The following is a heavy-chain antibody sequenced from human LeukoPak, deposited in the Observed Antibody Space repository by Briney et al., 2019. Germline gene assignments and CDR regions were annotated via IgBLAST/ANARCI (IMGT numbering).Heavy chain of an antibody. CDR2: IYYSGST. J-gene: IGHJ4*02. Sequence: KTSETLSLTCTVSGGSISSSSYYWGWIRQPPGNGLEWIGSIYYSGSTYYNPSLKSRVTISVDTSKNQFSLKLSSVTAADTAVYYCARRLDLLRYFDWGQGTLVTVSS. V-gene: IGHV4-39*01. CDR3: ARRLDLLRYFD. D-gene: IGHD3-9*01. CDR1: GGSISSSSYY.